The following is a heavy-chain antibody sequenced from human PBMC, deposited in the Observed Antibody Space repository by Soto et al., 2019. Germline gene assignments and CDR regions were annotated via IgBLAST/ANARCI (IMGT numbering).Heavy chain of an antibody. CDR1: GFTSSSYW. J-gene: IGHJ5*02. D-gene: IGHD2-2*01. CDR2: INSDGSST. V-gene: IGHV3-74*01. Sequence: GGSLRLSCAASGFTSSSYWMHWVRQAPGKGLVWVSRINSDGSSTSYADSVKGRFTISRDNAKNTLYLQMNSLRAEDTAVYYCARVRFVVVPAARYNWFDPWGQGTLVTVSS. CDR3: ARVRFVVVPAARYNWFDP.